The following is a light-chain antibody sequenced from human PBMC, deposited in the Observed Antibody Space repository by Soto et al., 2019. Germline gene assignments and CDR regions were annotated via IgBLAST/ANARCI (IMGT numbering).Light chain of an antibody. V-gene: IGLV2-14*03. CDR2: DVS. CDR3: SSYATSSSLDV. J-gene: IGLJ1*01. CDR1: SSDIGGYDY. Sequence: QSALTQPDSVSGSAGQSITISCTGTSSDIGGYDYVSWYQHHPGKAPRLILYDVSNRPSGVSNRFSGSKSGNTASLTISGLQAEDEAEYYCSSYATSSSLDVFGTGTKLTVL.